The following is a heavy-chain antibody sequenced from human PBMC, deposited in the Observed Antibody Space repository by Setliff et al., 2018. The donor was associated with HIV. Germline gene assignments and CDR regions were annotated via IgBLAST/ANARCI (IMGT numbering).Heavy chain of an antibody. J-gene: IGHJ4*02. V-gene: IGHV4-4*02. CDR3: ARESPDGLDY. CDR2: IYHSGST. Sequence: PSETLSLTCAVSGGSISSRNWWSWVRQPPGKGLEWIGEIYHSGSTNYNPSLKSRVTISEDTSKNQFSLKVNSVTAADTAMYFCARESPDGLDYWGQGTLVTLSS. D-gene: IGHD2-8*01. CDR1: GGSISSRNW.